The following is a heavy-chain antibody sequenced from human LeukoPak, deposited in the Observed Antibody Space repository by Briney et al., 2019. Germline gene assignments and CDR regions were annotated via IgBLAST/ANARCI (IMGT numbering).Heavy chain of an antibody. CDR2: ISYDGSNK. CDR1: GLTFSSYG. CDR3: ANNWAGRYDILTGPPRRAFDI. Sequence: PGGSLRLSCAASGLTFSSYGMHWVRKAPGKGLEWVGVISYDGSNKYYADSVKGRFNISRDNSKSPLYLQMHSLRAEDTAVYYCANNWAGRYDILTGPPRRAFDIWGQGTMVTVSS. V-gene: IGHV3-30*18. J-gene: IGHJ3*02. D-gene: IGHD3-9*01.